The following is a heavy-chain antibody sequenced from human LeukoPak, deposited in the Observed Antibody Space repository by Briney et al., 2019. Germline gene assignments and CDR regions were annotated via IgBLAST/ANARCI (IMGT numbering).Heavy chain of an antibody. D-gene: IGHD1-26*01. CDR2: ISYDGSNK. J-gene: IGHJ4*02. V-gene: IGHV3-30*03. Sequence: GGSLRLSCAASGFTFSSYGMHWVRQAPGKGLEWVAVISYDGSNKYYADSVKGRFTTSRDNSKNTLYLQMNSLRAEDTAVYYCARGSWETDYWGQGTLVTVSS. CDR1: GFTFSSYG. CDR3: ARGSWETDY.